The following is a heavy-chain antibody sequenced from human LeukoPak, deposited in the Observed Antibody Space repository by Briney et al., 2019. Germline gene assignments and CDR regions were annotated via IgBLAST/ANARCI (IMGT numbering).Heavy chain of an antibody. D-gene: IGHD6-19*01. CDR2: ISGSGGST. Sequence: GGSLRLSCEVSGFTFTSHAISWVRQAPGKGLEWVSAISGSGGSTYYADSVKGRFTISRDNSKNTLYLQMNSLRAEDTAVYYCAKRSGWYLGDYYGMDVWGQGTTVTVSS. J-gene: IGHJ6*02. V-gene: IGHV3-23*01. CDR1: GFTFTSHA. CDR3: AKRSGWYLGDYYGMDV.